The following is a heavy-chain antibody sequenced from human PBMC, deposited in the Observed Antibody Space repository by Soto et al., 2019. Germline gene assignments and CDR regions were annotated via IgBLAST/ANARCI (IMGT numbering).Heavy chain of an antibody. V-gene: IGHV3-30*04. CDR3: ARADIVMKGNVRGGIRAFAI. Sequence: PGGSLRLCCAASGFIFSNYAMHWVRQAPGKGLEWVAVISYNGRNNYYADSVKGRFTISRDNSRNILYVQMNSLRAEDTAVYYCARADIVMKGNVRGGIRAFAIWGQGTIVTVSS. CDR1: GFIFSNYA. CDR2: ISYNGRNN. D-gene: IGHD2-15*01. J-gene: IGHJ3*02.